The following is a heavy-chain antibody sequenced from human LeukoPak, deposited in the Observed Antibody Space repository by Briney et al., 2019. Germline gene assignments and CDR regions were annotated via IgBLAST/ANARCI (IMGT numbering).Heavy chain of an antibody. CDR2: ISSSGSTI. CDR1: GFTFSDYY. J-gene: IGHJ3*02. Sequence: PGGSLRLSCAASGFTFSDYYMSWIRQAPGKGLEWVSYISSSGSTIYYADSVKGRFTISRDNAKNSLYLQMNSLRAEDTAVYYCARDLPIAARPNAFDIWGQGTVVTVSS. D-gene: IGHD6-6*01. V-gene: IGHV3-11*01. CDR3: ARDLPIAARPNAFDI.